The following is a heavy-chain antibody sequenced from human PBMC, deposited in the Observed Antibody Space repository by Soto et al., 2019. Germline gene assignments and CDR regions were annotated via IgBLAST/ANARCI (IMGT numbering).Heavy chain of an antibody. D-gene: IGHD3-10*01. CDR1: GFSFSDHY. Sequence: EVQLVESGGGLVQSGGSLRLSCAASGFSFSDHYMDWVRQAPGKGLEWVGRSRNKVHRFITDYAASVKGRFTISRDDSKDSLYLQMSSLKTEDTAVYYCVRGRDGASWFDPWGQGTLVTVSS. V-gene: IGHV3-72*01. CDR3: VRGRDGASWFDP. J-gene: IGHJ5*02. CDR2: SRNKVHRFIT.